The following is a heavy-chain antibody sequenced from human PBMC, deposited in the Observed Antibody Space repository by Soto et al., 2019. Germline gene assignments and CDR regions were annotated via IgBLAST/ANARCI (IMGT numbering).Heavy chain of an antibody. V-gene: IGHV1-18*01. D-gene: IGHD6-13*01. CDR1: AYTFTNYG. CDR3: AWSGSSSNLREFDA. J-gene: IGHJ4*02. Sequence: QVQLVQSGGEVKKPGASVKVSCKASAYTFTNYGISWVRQAPGQGLEWMGWISAYNGNINYAQKFRGRVTMTTDTSTSSAYLEVRSLRSEDTAVYYCAWSGSSSNLREFDAWGQGTLVTVSS. CDR2: ISAYNGNI.